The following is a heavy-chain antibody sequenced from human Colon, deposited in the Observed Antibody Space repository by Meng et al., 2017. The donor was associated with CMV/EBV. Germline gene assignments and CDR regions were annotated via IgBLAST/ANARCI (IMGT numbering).Heavy chain of an antibody. J-gene: IGHJ6*02. D-gene: IGHD2-2*01. CDR3: ARRAENQLNGWYYGMDV. CDR1: GFSLRGYW. V-gene: IGHV3-74*01. CDR2: INSDGSDT. Sequence: GEFLKILCAAPGFSLRGYWMHWVRQAPGKGLVWVSCINSDGSDTRYADSVKGRFTISRNNAKNTLYLQMNSLRAEDTAVYYCARRAENQLNGWYYGMDVWGQGTAVTVSS.